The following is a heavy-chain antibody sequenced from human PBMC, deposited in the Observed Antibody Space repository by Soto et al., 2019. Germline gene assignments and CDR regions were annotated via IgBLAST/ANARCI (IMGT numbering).Heavy chain of an antibody. J-gene: IGHJ4*02. CDR3: AKDNVRLERRRAAYYFDY. V-gene: IGHV3-23*01. D-gene: IGHD1-1*01. CDR2: ISGSGGST. CDR1: GFTFSSYA. Sequence: GGSLRLSCAASGFTFSSYAMSWVRQAPGKGLEWVSAISGSGGSTYYADSVKGRFTISRDNSKNTLYLQMNSLRAEDTAVYYCAKDNVRLERRRAAYYFDYWGQGTLVTVSS.